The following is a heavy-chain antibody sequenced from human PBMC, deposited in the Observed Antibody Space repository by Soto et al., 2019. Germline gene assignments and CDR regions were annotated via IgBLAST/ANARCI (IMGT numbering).Heavy chain of an antibody. J-gene: IGHJ6*02. V-gene: IGHV1-69*06. D-gene: IGHD6-6*01. Sequence: QVQLVQSGAEVKKPGSSVKVSCKASGGTFSSYAISWVRQAPGQGLEWMGGIIPIFGTANYAQKFQGRVTITADKSTSTAYMELRSPRSEDTAVYYCAREWEHSSSSGGGYYYYYGMDVWGQGTTVTVSS. CDR2: IIPIFGTA. CDR3: AREWEHSSSSGGGYYYYYGMDV. CDR1: GGTFSSYA.